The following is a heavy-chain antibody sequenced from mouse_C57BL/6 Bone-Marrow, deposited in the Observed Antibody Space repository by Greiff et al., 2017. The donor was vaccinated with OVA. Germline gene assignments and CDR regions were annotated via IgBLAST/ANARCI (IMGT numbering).Heavy chain of an antibody. V-gene: IGHV1-9*01. Sequence: QVQLQQSGAELMKPGASVKLSCKATGYTFTGYWIEWVKQRPGHGLEWIGEILPGSGSTNYNEKFKGKATFTADTSSNTAYMQLSSLTTEDSAIYYCASLYSNQFLDYYAMDYWGQGTSVTVSS. CDR3: ASLYSNQFLDYYAMDY. J-gene: IGHJ4*01. CDR2: ILPGSGST. CDR1: GYTFTGYW. D-gene: IGHD2-5*01.